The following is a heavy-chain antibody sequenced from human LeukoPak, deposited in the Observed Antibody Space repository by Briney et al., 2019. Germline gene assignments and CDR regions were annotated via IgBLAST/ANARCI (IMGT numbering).Heavy chain of an antibody. CDR3: ARLGGYCSGGSCYSFFDY. CDR1: GGSISSYY. J-gene: IGHJ4*02. Sequence: PSETLSLTCTVSGGSISSYYWSWIRQPPGKGLEWIGSIYYSGSTYYNPSLKSRVTISVDTSKNQFSLKLSSVTAADTAVYYCARLGGYCSGGSCYSFFDYWGQGTLVTVSS. CDR2: IYYSGST. V-gene: IGHV4-39*01. D-gene: IGHD2-15*01.